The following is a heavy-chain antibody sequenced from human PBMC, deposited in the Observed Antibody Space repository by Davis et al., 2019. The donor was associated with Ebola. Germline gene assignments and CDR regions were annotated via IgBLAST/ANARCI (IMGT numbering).Heavy chain of an antibody. CDR1: GFTFSSYA. J-gene: IGHJ4*02. V-gene: IGHV3-30-3*01. Sequence: PGGSLRLSCAASGFTFSSYAMHWVRQAPGKGLEWVAVISYDGSNKYYADSVKGRFTISRDNAKNSLYLQMNSLRAEDTAVYYCARGGSCKGGVCYPFFDYLGQGTLVTVSS. D-gene: IGHD2-8*02. CDR3: ARGGSCKGGVCYPFFDY. CDR2: ISYDGSNK.